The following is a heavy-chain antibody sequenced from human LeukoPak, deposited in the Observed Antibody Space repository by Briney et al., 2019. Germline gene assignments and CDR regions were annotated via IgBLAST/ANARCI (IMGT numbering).Heavy chain of an antibody. Sequence: GGSLRLSCAASGFSFSSHNMNWVRQVPGKGLEWISFISSTGDTTYYGDSVQGRLTISRDNAKNSVYLQMDSLRAEDTAMYYCARDGGYSYGAPIDYWGQGILVSVSS. J-gene: IGHJ4*02. CDR1: GFSFSSHN. D-gene: IGHD5-18*01. CDR3: ARDGGYSYGAPIDY. V-gene: IGHV3-48*04. CDR2: ISSTGDTT.